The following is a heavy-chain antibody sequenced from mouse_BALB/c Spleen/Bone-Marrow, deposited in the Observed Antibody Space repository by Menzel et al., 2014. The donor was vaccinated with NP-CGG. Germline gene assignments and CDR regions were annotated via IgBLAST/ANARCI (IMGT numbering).Heavy chain of an antibody. J-gene: IGHJ2*01. D-gene: IGHD2-1*01. Sequence: EVQGVESGGGLVQPGGSLKLSCAAPGFTFSSYGMSWVRQTPDKGLELVASINSNGGSTYYPDSVKGRFTISRDNAKNTLSLQMSSLKSEDTAMYYCARGNYGNYVDYFDYWGQGTTLTVSS. CDR1: GFTFSSYG. CDR3: ARGNYGNYVDYFDY. V-gene: IGHV5-6-3*01. CDR2: INSNGGST.